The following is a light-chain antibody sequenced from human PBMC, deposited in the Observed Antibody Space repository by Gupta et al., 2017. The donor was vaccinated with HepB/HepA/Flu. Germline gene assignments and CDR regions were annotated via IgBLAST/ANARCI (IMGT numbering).Light chain of an antibody. Sequence: QSVLTQPPSVSAPPGQKVTISCSGSSSNIGNNYVSWYQQLPGRAPKLLIYDNNKRPSGIPDRFSGSKSGTSATLGITGLQSGDEADYYCGTWDSSLSAWVFGGGTKLTVL. CDR3: GTWDSSLSAWV. V-gene: IGLV1-51*01. CDR1: SSNIGNNY. J-gene: IGLJ3*02. CDR2: DNN.